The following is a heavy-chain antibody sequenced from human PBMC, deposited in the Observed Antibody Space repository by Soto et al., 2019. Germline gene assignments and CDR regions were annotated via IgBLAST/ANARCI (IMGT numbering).Heavy chain of an antibody. CDR1: GFTFSNAW. CDR3: SSGDDSSGYNYYDMDV. CDR2: IKSKTDGGTT. Sequence: GGSLRLSCAASGFTFSNAWMSWVRQAPGKGLEWVGRIKSKTDGGTTDYAAPVKGRFTISRDDSKNTLYLQMNSLKTEDTAVDYCSSGDDSSGYNYYDMDVWGKGTTVTVSS. V-gene: IGHV3-15*01. J-gene: IGHJ6*03. D-gene: IGHD3-22*01.